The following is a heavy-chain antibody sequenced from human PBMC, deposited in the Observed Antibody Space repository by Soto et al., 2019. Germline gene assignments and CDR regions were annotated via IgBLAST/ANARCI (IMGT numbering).Heavy chain of an antibody. CDR1: GGSISGHS. CDR3: VRGRSYSVYDF. J-gene: IGHJ4*02. V-gene: IGHV4-4*07. Sequence: SETLSLTCTVSGGSISGHSWVWIRQPAGKGLEWIGHIYPSGSTSYNPSLRSRVSMSLDTSTNKIFLNLTSVTAADTAVFYCVRGRSYSVYDFWGPGTLVTVSS. D-gene: IGHD5-12*01. CDR2: IYPSGST.